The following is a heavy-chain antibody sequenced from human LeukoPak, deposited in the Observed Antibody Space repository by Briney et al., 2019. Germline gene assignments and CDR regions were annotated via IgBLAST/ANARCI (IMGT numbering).Heavy chain of an antibody. J-gene: IGHJ6*02. Sequence: YSDSTNYTPSLKSRVTISVDTSKNQFSLKLSSVTAADTAVYYCARVVLLSNYYYYGMDVWGQGTTVTVSS. CDR3: ARVVLLSNYYYYGMDV. V-gene: IGHV4-61*06. CDR2: YSDST. D-gene: IGHD3-16*02.